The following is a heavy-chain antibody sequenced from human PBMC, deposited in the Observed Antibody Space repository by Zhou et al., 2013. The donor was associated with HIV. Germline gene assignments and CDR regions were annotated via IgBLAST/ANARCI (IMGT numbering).Heavy chain of an antibody. D-gene: IGHD5-18*01. Sequence: QVQLVQSGAEVKKPGSSVKVSCKASGGTFSSYAISWVRQAPGQGLEWMGRIIPILGIANYAQKFQGRVTITADKSTSTAYMELSSLRSEDTAVYYCATSRDTAMPYYYYMDVWGKGTTVTVSS. J-gene: IGHJ6*03. CDR1: GGTFSSYA. V-gene: IGHV1-69*04. CDR2: IIPILGIA. CDR3: ATSRDTAMPYYYYMDV.